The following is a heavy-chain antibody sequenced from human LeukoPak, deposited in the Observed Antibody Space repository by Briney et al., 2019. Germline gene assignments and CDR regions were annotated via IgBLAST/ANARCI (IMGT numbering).Heavy chain of an antibody. Sequence: TGGSLRLPCAASGFTFSSYGMHWVRQAPGKGLEWVAFIRYDGSNKYYADSVKGRFTISRDNSKNTLYLQMNSLRAEDTAVYYCAKDPSHYYDSSGPTDYWGQGTLVTVSS. J-gene: IGHJ4*02. V-gene: IGHV3-30*02. D-gene: IGHD3-22*01. CDR2: IRYDGSNK. CDR3: AKDPSHYYDSSGPTDY. CDR1: GFTFSSYG.